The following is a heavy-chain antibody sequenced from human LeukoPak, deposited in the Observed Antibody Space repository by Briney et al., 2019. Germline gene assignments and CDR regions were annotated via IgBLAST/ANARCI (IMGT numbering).Heavy chain of an antibody. V-gene: IGHV3-11*05. CDR1: GFTFSDYY. CDR3: AKDRAQQLVLDF. CDR2: ISGSGGYT. Sequence: GGSLRLSCAASGFTFSDYYMNWIRQTPGKGLEWVSYISGSGGYTNYADSVRGRFTISRDNSKNTLFLQMNSLRAEDTAVYYCAKDRAQQLVLDFWGQGTLVTVSS. D-gene: IGHD6-13*01. J-gene: IGHJ4*02.